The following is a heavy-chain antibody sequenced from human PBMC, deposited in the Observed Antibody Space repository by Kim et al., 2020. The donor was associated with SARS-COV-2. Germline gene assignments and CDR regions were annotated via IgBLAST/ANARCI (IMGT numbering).Heavy chain of an antibody. CDR3: ATYSSSSSSQY. V-gene: IGHV3-11*03. J-gene: IGHJ1*01. CDR2: ISSSSGYT. D-gene: IGHD6-6*01. CDR1: KFTFSDYY. Sequence: GGSLRPSCAASKFTFSDYYMSWIRQAPGKGLEWVSYISSSSGYTNYADSVKGRFTISRDNAKNSLYLQMNSLRTEDTAVYYCATYSSSSSSQYWGQGTLVTVSS.